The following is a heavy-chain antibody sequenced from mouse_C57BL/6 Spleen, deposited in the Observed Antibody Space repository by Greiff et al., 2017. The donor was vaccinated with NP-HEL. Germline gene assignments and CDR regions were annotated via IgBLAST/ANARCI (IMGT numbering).Heavy chain of an antibody. CDR1: GYSITSGYY. CDR3: ARWAITTVVATYWYFDV. J-gene: IGHJ1*03. D-gene: IGHD1-1*01. V-gene: IGHV3-6*01. CDR2: ISYDGSN. Sequence: DVQLQESGPGLVKPSQSLSLTCSVTGYSITSGYYWNWIRQFPGNKLEWMGYISYDGSNNYNPSLKNRISITRDTSKNQFFLKLNSVTTEDTATYYCARWAITTVVATYWYFDVWGTGTTVTVSS.